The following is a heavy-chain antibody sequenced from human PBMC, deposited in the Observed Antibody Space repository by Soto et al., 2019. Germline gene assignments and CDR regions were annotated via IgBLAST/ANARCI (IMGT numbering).Heavy chain of an antibody. V-gene: IGHV4-30-2*01. Sequence: QLQLQESGSGLVKPSQTLSLTCAVSGGSISSGGDSWNWIRQPPGKGLEWIGYIYHSGSTYYNPSLMGRVTISVDGSKNHFSLKLTSVTAADTAVYYCVRGSVSYVNFDSWGQGTLVTVSS. D-gene: IGHD5-18*01. CDR3: VRGSVSYVNFDS. CDR2: IYHSGST. J-gene: IGHJ4*02. CDR1: GGSISSGGDS.